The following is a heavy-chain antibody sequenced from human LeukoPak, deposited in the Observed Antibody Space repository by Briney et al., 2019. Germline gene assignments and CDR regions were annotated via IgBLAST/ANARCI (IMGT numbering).Heavy chain of an antibody. V-gene: IGHV1-46*01. D-gene: IGHD3-22*01. J-gene: IGHJ5*02. CDR3: ARDSLAYYYDSSGYYDT. Sequence: ASVKVSCKASGYTFTSYYIHWVRQAPGQGLEWMGISNPSGGSTNYAQKFQGRVTITADKSTSTAYMELSSLRSEDTAVYYCARDSLAYYYDSSGYYDTWGQGTLVTVSS. CDR1: GYTFTSYY. CDR2: SNPSGGST.